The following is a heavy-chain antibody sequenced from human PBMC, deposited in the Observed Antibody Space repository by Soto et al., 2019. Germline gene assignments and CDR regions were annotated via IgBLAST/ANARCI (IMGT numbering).Heavy chain of an antibody. CDR1: GLTFSNYD. J-gene: IGHJ4*02. D-gene: IGHD1-7*01. Sequence: PEGSLRLSCATSGLTFSNYDMSWVRQAPGGGLEWVSSMSGSSSTTYYADSVRGRFTISRDRSKNTLYLQMSSLRAEDTALYYCAKNQERELPRVIDFWGQGTLVTVSS. CDR2: MSGSSSTT. V-gene: IGHV3-23*01. CDR3: AKNQERELPRVIDF.